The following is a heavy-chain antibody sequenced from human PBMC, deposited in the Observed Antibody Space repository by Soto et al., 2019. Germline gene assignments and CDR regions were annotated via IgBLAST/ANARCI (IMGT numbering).Heavy chain of an antibody. CDR3: ARGRDGYTFDY. CDR1: GGSISSGGYY. J-gene: IGHJ4*02. D-gene: IGHD5-12*01. V-gene: IGHV4-31*03. CDR2: IYYSGST. Sequence: SETLSLTCTVSGGSISSGGYYWSWIRQHPGKGLEWIGYIYYSGSTYYNPSLKSRVTISIDTSKNQFSLKLSSVTAADTAVYYCARGRDGYTFDYWGQGTLVTVSS.